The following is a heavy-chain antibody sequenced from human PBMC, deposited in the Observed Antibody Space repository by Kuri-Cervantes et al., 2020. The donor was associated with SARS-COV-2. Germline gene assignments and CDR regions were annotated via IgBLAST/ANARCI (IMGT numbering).Heavy chain of an antibody. D-gene: IGHD3-3*01. CDR2: ISGSGGST. CDR1: GFTFSSYA. V-gene: IGHV3-23*01. CDR3: AKDLNLETYYDFWSGYYYYYGMDV. J-gene: IGHJ6*02. Sequence: GESLKISCAASGFTFSSYAMSWVRQAPGKGLEWVSAISGSGGSTYYADSVKGRFTISRDNSKNTLYLQMNSLRAEDTAVYYCAKDLNLETYYDFWSGYYYYYGMDVWAKGPRSPSP.